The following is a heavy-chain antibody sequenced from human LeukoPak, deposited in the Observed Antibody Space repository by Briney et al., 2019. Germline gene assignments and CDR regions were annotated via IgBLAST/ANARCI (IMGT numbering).Heavy chain of an antibody. CDR3: ARGVGLAYYYYYMDV. J-gene: IGHJ6*03. D-gene: IGHD6-19*01. Sequence: ASVKVSCKASGYTFTSYDINWVRQATGQGLEWMGWMNPNSGNTGYAQKFQGRVTMTRNTSISTAYMELSSLRSEDTAVYYCARGVGLAYYYYYMDVWGKGTTVTISS. V-gene: IGHV1-8*01. CDR1: GYTFTSYD. CDR2: MNPNSGNT.